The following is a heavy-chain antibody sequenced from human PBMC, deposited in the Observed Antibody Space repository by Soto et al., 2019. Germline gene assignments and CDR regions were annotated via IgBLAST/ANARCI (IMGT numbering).Heavy chain of an antibody. CDR2: ISAYNGNT. V-gene: IGHV1-18*01. Sequence: QVQLVQSGAEVKKPGASVKVSCKASGYTFTSYGISWVRQAPGQGLEWMGWISAYNGNTNYAQKLQGRVTMTTDTSTSTAYMELRSLRSDDTAVYYCARDEHYGSGSYYKGPPSDYYGMDVWGQGTTVTVSS. D-gene: IGHD3-10*01. J-gene: IGHJ6*02. CDR3: ARDEHYGSGSYYKGPPSDYYGMDV. CDR1: GYTFTSYG.